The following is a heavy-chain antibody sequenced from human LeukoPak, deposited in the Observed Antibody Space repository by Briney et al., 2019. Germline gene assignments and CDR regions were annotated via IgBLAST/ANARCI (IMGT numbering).Heavy chain of an antibody. V-gene: IGHV3-21*01. CDR1: GFTFSSYA. J-gene: IGHJ4*02. D-gene: IGHD3-3*01. CDR3: ARQYYDIWSGYYTADYYFDY. CDR2: ISSRSSYI. Sequence: GGSLRLSCAASGFTFSSYAMHWVRQAPGKGLEWVSSISSRSSYIYYADSVKGRFTISRDNAKNSLYLQLNSLRAEDTAVYYCARQYYDIWSGYYTADYYFDYWGQGTLVTVSS.